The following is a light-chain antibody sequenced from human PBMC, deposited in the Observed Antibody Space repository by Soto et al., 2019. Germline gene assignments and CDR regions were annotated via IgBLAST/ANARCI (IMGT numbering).Light chain of an antibody. J-gene: IGKJ1*01. V-gene: IGKV3-20*01. CDR1: QSVGSTF. CDR2: AAS. CDR3: QQYGSPPWA. Sequence: IVLTQSPGTLSLSPGERATLSCRASQSVGSTFLAWYQQKRGQAPSILIYAASNRASGIPDRFSGSGSGSDFTLTISRLEPEDFAVYYCQQYGSPPWAFGQGTRVEI.